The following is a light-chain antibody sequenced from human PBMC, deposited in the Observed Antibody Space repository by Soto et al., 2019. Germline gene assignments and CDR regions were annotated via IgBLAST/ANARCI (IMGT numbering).Light chain of an antibody. V-gene: IGKV3-20*01. J-gene: IGKJ5*01. Sequence: EIVLTQSPATLSLCPGERATLSCRASQSVSSSYLAWYQQKPGQAPRLLIYGASSRATGIPDRFSGSGSGTDFTLTISRLEPEDFAVYYCQQYNNWPPITFGQGTRLEIK. CDR3: QQYNNWPPIT. CDR2: GAS. CDR1: QSVSSSY.